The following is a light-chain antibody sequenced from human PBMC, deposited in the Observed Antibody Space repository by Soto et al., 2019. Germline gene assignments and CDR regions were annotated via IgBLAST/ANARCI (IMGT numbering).Light chain of an antibody. V-gene: IGKV3-15*01. J-gene: IGKJ2*01. CDR2: DAS. CDR3: QQYNHWPT. CDR1: QSVNNK. Sequence: EVVLTQSPATLSVSPGERATLSCRAGQSVNNKLAWYQQTPGQPPRLLIYDASTRATGVPGRFSGSGSGTEFTLTISSLQSEDFAVYYCQQYNHWPTFGQGNKLEIK.